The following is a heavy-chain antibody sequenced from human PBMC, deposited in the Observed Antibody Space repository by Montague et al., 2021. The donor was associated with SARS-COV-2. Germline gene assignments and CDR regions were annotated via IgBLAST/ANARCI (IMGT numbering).Heavy chain of an antibody. CDR1: GFTFSNYD. D-gene: IGHD6-19*01. J-gene: IGHJ4*02. CDR3: ARDSLFRSGYSSGWPDY. Sequence: SLRLSCAASGFTFSNYDMNWVRQAPGKGLEWVSYISSSGSTIYYADSVKGRFTISRDNAKNSLYLQMNSLRAEDTAVYYCARDSLFRSGYSSGWPDYWGQGTLVTVSS. V-gene: IGHV3-48*03. CDR2: ISSSGSTI.